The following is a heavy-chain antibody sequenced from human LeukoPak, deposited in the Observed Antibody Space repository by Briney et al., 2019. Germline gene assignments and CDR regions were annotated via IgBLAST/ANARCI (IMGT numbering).Heavy chain of an antibody. CDR2: INHSGST. CDR1: GGSFSGYY. Sequence: PSETLSLTCAVYGGSFSGYYWSWIRQPPGKGLEWIGEINHSGSTNYNPSLKSRVTISVDTSKNQFSLKLSSVTAADTAVYYCARARGRFLRYYGMDVWGQGTTVTVSS. V-gene: IGHV4-34*01. J-gene: IGHJ6*02. D-gene: IGHD3-3*01. CDR3: ARARGRFLRYYGMDV.